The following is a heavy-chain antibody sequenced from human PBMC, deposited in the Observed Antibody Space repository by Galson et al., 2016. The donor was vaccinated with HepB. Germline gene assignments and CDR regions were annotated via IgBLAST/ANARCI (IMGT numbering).Heavy chain of an antibody. CDR3: AKDDYADYGLTDY. CDR1: GFTFSTYD. D-gene: IGHD4-17*01. Sequence: SLRLSCAASGFTFSTYDMHWFRQAPGKGLEWVALISNDGTTKKYEDSVKGRFTISRDNSKNTLFLEMNSLRAEDTAMYYCAKDDYADYGLTDYWAQGTLVTVSS. J-gene: IGHJ4*02. CDR2: ISNDGTTK. V-gene: IGHV3-30*18.